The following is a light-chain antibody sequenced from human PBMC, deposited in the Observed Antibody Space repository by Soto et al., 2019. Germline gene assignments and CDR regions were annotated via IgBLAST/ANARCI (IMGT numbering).Light chain of an antibody. CDR3: QQYESTPPT. CDR1: QSVLYSSNNKNY. Sequence: DIVMTQSPDSLAVSLGERATINCKSSQSVLYSSNNKNYLAWYQLRPGQPPKLLIYWASTRESGVPDRFSGSGSGTDFTLTITSLQAEDVAVYYCQQYESTPPTFGQGTKLEIK. CDR2: WAS. V-gene: IGKV4-1*01. J-gene: IGKJ2*01.